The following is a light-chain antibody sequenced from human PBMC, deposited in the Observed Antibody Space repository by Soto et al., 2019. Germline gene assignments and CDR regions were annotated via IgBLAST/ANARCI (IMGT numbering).Light chain of an antibody. CDR2: GAS. J-gene: IGKJ4*01. V-gene: IGKV3-15*01. Sequence: IVMTQSPATLSVSPGERATLSCRASQNVGTYLAWYQQKPGQAPRLVIYGASTWAAGIQARFSGSGSETEFTLAISSLQSEDFAVYYCQQHNAWPLTFGGGTKVEIK. CDR3: QQHNAWPLT. CDR1: QNVGTY.